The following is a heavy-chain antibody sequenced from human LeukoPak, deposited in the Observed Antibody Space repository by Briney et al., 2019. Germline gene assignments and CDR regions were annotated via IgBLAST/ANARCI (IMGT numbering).Heavy chain of an antibody. J-gene: IGHJ4*02. D-gene: IGHD3-10*01. CDR1: GFTFSSYG. V-gene: IGHV3-30*18. Sequence: PGGSLRLSCAASGFTFSSYGMHWVRQAPGKGLEGGAVISYDGSNKYYADSVKCRFNIYRENSKNTLYLQMNSLRAEDTAVYYCAKDMGSGYYGSGSYPDYWGQGTLVTVSS. CDR3: AKDMGSGYYGSGSYPDY. CDR2: ISYDGSNK.